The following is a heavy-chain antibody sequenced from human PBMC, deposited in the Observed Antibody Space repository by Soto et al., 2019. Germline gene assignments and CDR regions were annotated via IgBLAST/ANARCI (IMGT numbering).Heavy chain of an antibody. Sequence: SETLSLTCTVSGGSITSYYWSWIRQPPGKGLEWIGYIYYSGSTNYNPSLKSRVTVSVDTSKNQFSLKLSSVTAADTAVYYCARAGYCSGGSCYYFDSWGQGTLVTVSS. V-gene: IGHV4-59*01. CDR1: GGSITSYY. J-gene: IGHJ4*02. CDR3: ARAGYCSGGSCYYFDS. CDR2: IYYSGST. D-gene: IGHD2-15*01.